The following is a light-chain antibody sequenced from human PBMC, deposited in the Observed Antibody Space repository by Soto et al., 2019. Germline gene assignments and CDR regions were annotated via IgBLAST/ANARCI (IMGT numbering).Light chain of an antibody. CDR2: GAS. J-gene: IGKJ4*01. CDR1: QDIATL. V-gene: IGKV1-12*01. CDR3: QQAYTFPLT. Sequence: DIQMTQSPSSVSASVGDRVTITCRASQDIATLLAWYQQRPGQAPELLIYGASSLQSGVPSRFSGNGSRRDFTLTISYPQPEDFAPYRCQQAYTFPLTIGGGNKVEIK.